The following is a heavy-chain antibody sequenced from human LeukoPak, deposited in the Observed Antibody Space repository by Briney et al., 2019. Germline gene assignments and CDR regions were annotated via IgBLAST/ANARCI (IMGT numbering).Heavy chain of an antibody. Sequence: SVRVSCKASGGTFSSYTISWVRQAPGQGLEWMGRIIPILGIANYAQKFQGRVTITADKSTSTAYMELSSLRSEDTAVYYCARDSAAAAGAAQLDYWGQGTLVTVSS. J-gene: IGHJ4*02. V-gene: IGHV1-69*04. CDR1: GGTFSSYT. CDR2: IIPILGIA. CDR3: ARDSAAAAGAAQLDY. D-gene: IGHD6-13*01.